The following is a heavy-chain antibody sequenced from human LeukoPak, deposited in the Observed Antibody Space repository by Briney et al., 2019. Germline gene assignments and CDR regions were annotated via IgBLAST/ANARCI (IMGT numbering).Heavy chain of an antibody. CDR2: IYTSGST. Sequence: SETLSLTCTVSGGSISSYYWSWIRQPAGKGLEWIGRIYTSGSTNYNPSPKSRVTMSVDTSKNQFSLKLSSVTAADTAVYYCARGGPIAARPDYFDYWGQGTLVTVSS. CDR1: GGSISSYY. CDR3: ARGGPIAARPDYFDY. D-gene: IGHD6-6*01. V-gene: IGHV4-4*07. J-gene: IGHJ4*02.